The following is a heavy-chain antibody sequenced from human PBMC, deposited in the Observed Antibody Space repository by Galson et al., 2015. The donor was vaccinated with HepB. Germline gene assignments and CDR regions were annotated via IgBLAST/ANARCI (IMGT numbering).Heavy chain of an antibody. CDR3: ARDLGVAARGMDV. CDR2: ISAYNGNT. D-gene: IGHD3-3*01. V-gene: IGHV1-18*04. J-gene: IGHJ6*02. Sequence: SVKVSCKASGYTFTSYGISWVRQAPGQGPEWMGWISAYNGNTNYAQKLQGRVTMATDTSTTTAYMELRSLRSDDTAVYYCARDLGVAARGMDVWGQGTTVTVSS. CDR1: GYTFTSYG.